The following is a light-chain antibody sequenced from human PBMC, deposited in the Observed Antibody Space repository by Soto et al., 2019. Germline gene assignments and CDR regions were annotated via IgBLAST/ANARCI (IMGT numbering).Light chain of an antibody. CDR2: DNN. CDR3: GTWDSSLSVHV. CDR1: SSNIRNNY. Sequence: VLTQPPWVSAAPRQKVTISCSGSSSNIRNNYVSWYQQLPGTAPKLLIYDNNKRPSGIPDRFSGSKSGTSATLGITGLQTGDEADYYCGTWDSSLSVHVFGTGTKVTVL. V-gene: IGLV1-51*01. J-gene: IGLJ1*01.